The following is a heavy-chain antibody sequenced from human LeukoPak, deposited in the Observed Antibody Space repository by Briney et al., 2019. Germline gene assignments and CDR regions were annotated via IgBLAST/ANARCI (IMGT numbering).Heavy chain of an antibody. CDR2: ISAYNGNK. D-gene: IGHD3-9*01. CDR1: GYTFTSFG. J-gene: IGHJ4*02. Sequence: ASVKVSCKASGYTFTSFGISWVRQAPGQGLEWMGWISAYNGNKIYAQKFQGRVTMTTDTSTSTAFMDLRSLSSDDTAVFYCTRDLGTYTSRDSIFFDYWGQGTLVTVSS. V-gene: IGHV1-18*01. CDR3: TRDLGTYTSRDSIFFDY.